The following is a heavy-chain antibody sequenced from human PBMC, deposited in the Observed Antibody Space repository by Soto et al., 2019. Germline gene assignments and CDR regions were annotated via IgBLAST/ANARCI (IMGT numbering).Heavy chain of an antibody. CDR2: ISYDGSNK. J-gene: IGHJ5*02. Sequence: GGSLRLSCAASGFTFSSYGMHWVRQAPGKGLEWVAVISYDGSNKYYADSVKGRFTISRDNSKNTLYLQMNSLRAEDTAVYYCAKEGLSVGGIAVAEMEFDPWGQGTLVTVSS. CDR3: AKEGLSVGGIAVAEMEFDP. V-gene: IGHV3-30*18. D-gene: IGHD6-19*01. CDR1: GFTFSSYG.